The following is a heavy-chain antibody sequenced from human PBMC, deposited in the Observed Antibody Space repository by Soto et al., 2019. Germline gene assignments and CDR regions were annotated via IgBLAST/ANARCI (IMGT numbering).Heavy chain of an antibody. V-gene: IGHV1-46*04. Sequence: QMKLVQSGAEVKEPGASVRISSKASGYIFTRYYMYWVRQAPGQGLEWMGIINPAGGAANYAQKLQGRVTMTGDTSTSTVYMELRSLRSDDTATYYCARDANGYGMDVWGQGTTVTVSS. CDR2: INPAGGAA. CDR3: ARDANGYGMDV. J-gene: IGHJ6*02. CDR1: GYIFTRYY.